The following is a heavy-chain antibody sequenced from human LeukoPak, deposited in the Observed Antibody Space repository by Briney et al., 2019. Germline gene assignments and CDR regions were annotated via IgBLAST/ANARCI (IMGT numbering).Heavy chain of an antibody. J-gene: IGHJ4*02. Sequence: AETLCLTCTVSGDSISGHYWNWIRQPPGKGLEWIGYIYYSGSTNYNPSLKSRVTISVDSSKNQFSLKLNSVTAADTAVYYCARESGGSDFDYWGQGALVTGSS. V-gene: IGHV4-59*11. CDR1: GDSISGHY. D-gene: IGHD5-12*01. CDR3: ARESGGSDFDY. CDR2: IYYSGST.